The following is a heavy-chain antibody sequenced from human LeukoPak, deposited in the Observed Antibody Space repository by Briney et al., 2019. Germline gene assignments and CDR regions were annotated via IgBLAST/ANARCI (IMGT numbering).Heavy chain of an antibody. CDR3: ARGIAARPDYYYYMDV. CDR2: MNPNSGNT. V-gene: IGHV1-8*01. Sequence: ASVKLSCKASGYTFTSYDINWVRQATGQGLELMGWMNPNSGNTGYAQKFQGRVTMTRNISISTAYMELSSLRSEDMAVYYCARGIAARPDYYYYMDVWGKGTTVTVSS. D-gene: IGHD6-6*01. CDR1: GYTFTSYD. J-gene: IGHJ6*03.